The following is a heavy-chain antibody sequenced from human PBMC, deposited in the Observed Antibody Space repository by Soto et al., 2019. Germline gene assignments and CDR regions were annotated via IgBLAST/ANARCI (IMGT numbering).Heavy chain of an antibody. CDR1: GFTLSSYE. V-gene: IGHV3-30-3*01. D-gene: IGHD5-12*01. CDR3: AREVATSFDI. CDR2: ISYDGSNK. Sequence: GGSLKLSGEAPGFTLSSYEMKWVRQAPGKGLEWVAVISYDGSNKYYADSVKGRFTISRDSAKNTLYLQMNNLRAEDTAVYYCAREVATSFDIWGQGTMVTVSS. J-gene: IGHJ3*02.